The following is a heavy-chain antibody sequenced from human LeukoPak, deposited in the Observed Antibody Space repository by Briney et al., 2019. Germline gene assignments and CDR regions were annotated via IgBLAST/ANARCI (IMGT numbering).Heavy chain of an antibody. CDR3: AKESGYSYGSPDY. CDR1: GFTFSSYA. V-gene: IGHV3-30*02. J-gene: IGHJ4*02. CDR2: IRYDGSNK. D-gene: IGHD5-18*01. Sequence: GGSLRLSCAASGFTFSSYAMSWVRQAPGKGLEWVAFIRYDGSNKYYADSVKGRFTISRDNSKNTLYLQMNSLRAEDTAVYYCAKESGYSYGSPDYWGQGTLVTVSS.